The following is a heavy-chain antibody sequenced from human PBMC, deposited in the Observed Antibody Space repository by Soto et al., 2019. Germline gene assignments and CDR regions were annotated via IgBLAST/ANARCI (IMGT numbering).Heavy chain of an antibody. D-gene: IGHD6-6*01. Sequence: QVQLVQSGAEVKKPGASVKVSCKGSGYTFTSYHINWVRQATGQGLEWMGWMNPNSGNTGYAQTLQGRATMTWDTSISTAYMELSSLRFEDTAMYYCARGHISSTKNWLDPWGQGTLVTVSS. J-gene: IGHJ5*02. CDR1: GYTFTSYH. CDR3: ARGHISSTKNWLDP. CDR2: MNPNSGNT. V-gene: IGHV1-8*01.